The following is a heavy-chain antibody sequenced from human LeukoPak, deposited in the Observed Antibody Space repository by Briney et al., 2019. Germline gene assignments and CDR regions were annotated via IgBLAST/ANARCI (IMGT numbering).Heavy chain of an antibody. J-gene: IGHJ1*01. CDR3: TKGCLGGGNCFYFQH. V-gene: IGHV3-30*18. CDR2: ISSNGNNK. CDR1: GFTFSSYG. Sequence: PGRSLRLSCAASGFTFSSYGMHWVRQAPGKGQEWVAVISSNGNNKYYGDSVKGRFTISRDNSKNTLFLQMDSLRAEDTAVYYCTKGCLGGGNCFYFQHWGQGTLVSVSS. D-gene: IGHD2-15*01.